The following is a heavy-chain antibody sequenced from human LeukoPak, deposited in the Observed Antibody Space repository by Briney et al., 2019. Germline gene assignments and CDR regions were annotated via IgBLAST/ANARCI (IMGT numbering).Heavy chain of an antibody. Sequence: ASVKVSCKASGYTFTSYDINWVRQATGQGLEWMGWINPNSGVTYYTQNFQGWVTMTRDTSISTAYMELSRLRSDATAVYYCARDEGTWALDYWGQGTLVTVSS. D-gene: IGHD3-10*01. CDR2: INPNSGVT. J-gene: IGHJ4*02. CDR3: ARDEGTWALDY. V-gene: IGHV1-2*04. CDR1: GYTFTSYD.